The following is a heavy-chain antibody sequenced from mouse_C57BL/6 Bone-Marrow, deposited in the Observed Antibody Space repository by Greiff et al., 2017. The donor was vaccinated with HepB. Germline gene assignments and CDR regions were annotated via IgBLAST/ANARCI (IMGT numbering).Heavy chain of an antibody. V-gene: IGHV5-6*02. D-gene: IGHD1-1*01. CDR3: ARHGLLRYYFDY. J-gene: IGHJ2*01. CDR1: GFTFSSYG. CDR2: ISSGGSYT. Sequence: DVKLVESGGDLVKPGGSLKLSCAASGFTFSSYGMSWVRQTPDKRLEWVATISSGGSYTYYPDSVKGRFTISRDNAKNTLYLQMSSLKSEDTAMYYCARHGLLRYYFDYWGQGTTLTVSS.